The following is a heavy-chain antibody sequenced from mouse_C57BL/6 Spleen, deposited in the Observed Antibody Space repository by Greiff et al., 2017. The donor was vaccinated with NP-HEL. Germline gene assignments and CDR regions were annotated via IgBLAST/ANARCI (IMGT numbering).Heavy chain of an antibody. CDR1: GYAFSSSW. D-gene: IGHD2-5*01. J-gene: IGHJ2*01. V-gene: IGHV1-82*01. CDR3: ARMAYYSNYDYFDY. CDR2: IYPGDGDT. Sequence: LQQSGPELVKPGASVKISCKASGYAFSSSWMNWVKQRPGKGLEWIGRIYPGDGDTNYNGKFKGKATLTADKSSSTAYMQLSSLTSEDSAVYFCARMAYYSNYDYFDYWGQGTTLTVSS.